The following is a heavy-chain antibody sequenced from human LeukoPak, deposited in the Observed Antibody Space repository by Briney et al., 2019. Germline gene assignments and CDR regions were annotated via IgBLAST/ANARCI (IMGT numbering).Heavy chain of an antibody. CDR3: AKTNTPDNWFDP. V-gene: IGHV4-31*03. Sequence: SQTLSLTCTVSGGSINSGTSSWSWIRQHPGKGLEWLGYIFDSGYSYYNPSLKSRLSMSVDTSKNRFSLTLSSVTAADTAIYYCAKTNTPDNWFDPWGQGTLVTVSS. CDR2: IFDSGYS. J-gene: IGHJ5*02. CDR1: GGSINSGTSS.